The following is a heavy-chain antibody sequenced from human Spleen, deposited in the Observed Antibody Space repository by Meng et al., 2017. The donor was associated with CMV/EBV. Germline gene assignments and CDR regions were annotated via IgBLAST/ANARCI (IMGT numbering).Heavy chain of an antibody. CDR1: GGSLSSRNW. CDR2: IYHSGST. CDR3: ARVGAYCGGDCYHPR. V-gene: IGHV4-4*02. Sequence: RLQQGGAGRLEPSGPLSLPCAVSGGSLSSRNWWSWVRQPPGKGLEWIGEIYHSGSTNYNPSLKSRVTISVDESKNQFSLRLSSVTAADTAVYYCARVGAYCGGDCYHPRWGQGTLVTVSS. D-gene: IGHD2-21*02. J-gene: IGHJ4*02.